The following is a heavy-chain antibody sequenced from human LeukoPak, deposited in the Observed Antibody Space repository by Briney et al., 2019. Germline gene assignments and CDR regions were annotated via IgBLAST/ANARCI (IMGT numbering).Heavy chain of an antibody. CDR2: INHSGST. CDR1: GGSFSGYY. D-gene: IGHD4-17*01. CDR3: ARRGGDYNGGFYAFDI. J-gene: IGHJ3*02. V-gene: IGHV4-34*01. Sequence: SETLSLTCAVYGGSFSGYYWSWIRQPPGKGLEWIGEINHSGSTNYNPSLKSRVTISVDTSKNQFSLKLSSVTAADTAVYYCARRGGDYNGGFYAFDIWGQGTMVTVSS.